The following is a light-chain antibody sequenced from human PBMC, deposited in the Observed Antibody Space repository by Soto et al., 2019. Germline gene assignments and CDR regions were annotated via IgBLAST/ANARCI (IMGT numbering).Light chain of an antibody. CDR2: GTS. Sequence: AIQMTQSPSSLSASVGDRVTITCRARQAIRTDLGWYQQRPGKAPKLLIYGTSNLQSGVPSRFSGSGSGTDFTLTINSLQPEDFATYYCLQDYSYPRTFGQGTKVDIK. CDR1: QAIRTD. V-gene: IGKV1-6*01. CDR3: LQDYSYPRT. J-gene: IGKJ1*01.